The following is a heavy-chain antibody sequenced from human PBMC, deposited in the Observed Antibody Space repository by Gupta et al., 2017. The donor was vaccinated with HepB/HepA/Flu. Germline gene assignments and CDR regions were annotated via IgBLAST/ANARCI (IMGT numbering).Heavy chain of an antibody. Sequence: EVQLVESGGGLVQPGRSLRLSCAASGFTFDDYAMHWLGQAPGKGLEWVSGISWNSGSIGYADSVKGRFTISRDNAKNSLYLQMNSLRAEDTALYYCAKGLTYYNECMDVWGQGTTVTVSS. V-gene: IGHV3-9*01. CDR1: GFTFDDYA. D-gene: IGHD3-10*01. CDR2: ISWNSGSI. J-gene: IGHJ6*02. CDR3: AKGLTYYNECMDV.